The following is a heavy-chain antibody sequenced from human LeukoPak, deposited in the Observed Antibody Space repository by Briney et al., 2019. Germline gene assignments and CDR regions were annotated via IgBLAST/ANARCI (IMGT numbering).Heavy chain of an antibody. V-gene: IGHV4-59*08. Sequence: SETLSLTCTVSGGSISSYYWSWIRQPPGKGLEWIGYIYYSGSTNYNPSLKSRVTISVDTSKNQFSLKLSSVTAADTAVYYCARGGLGSSSLFDYWGQGTLVTVSS. CDR3: ARGGLGSSSLFDY. J-gene: IGHJ4*02. D-gene: IGHD6-6*01. CDR2: IYYSGST. CDR1: GGSISSYY.